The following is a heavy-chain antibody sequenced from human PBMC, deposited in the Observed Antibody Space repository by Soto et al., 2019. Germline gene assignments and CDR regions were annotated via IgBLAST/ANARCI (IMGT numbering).Heavy chain of an antibody. V-gene: IGHV4-59*01. CDR1: GGSISNYD. CDR2: IYYSGST. CDR3: ARLPWADYGGIFDP. Sequence: SETLSLTCTVSGGSISNYDWSWIRHPPGKKLEWIGYIYYSGSTNYNPSLKGRVTISVDTSKNQFSLKLYSVTTADTAMYYCARLPWADYGGIFDPWGQGTLVTVSS. D-gene: IGHD4-17*01. J-gene: IGHJ5*02.